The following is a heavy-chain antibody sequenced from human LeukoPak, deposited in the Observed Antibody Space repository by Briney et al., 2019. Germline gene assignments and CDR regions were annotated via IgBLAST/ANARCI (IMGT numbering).Heavy chain of an antibody. J-gene: IGHJ3*02. D-gene: IGHD2-2*02. CDR1: GGIFSSST. CDR3: ARDQRYSSYTDSFDI. CDR2: ISPIFETA. V-gene: IGHV1-69*06. Sequence: ASVKASCKASGGIFSSSTINWVRQAPGQGLEWMGGISPIFETANYAQKFQGRVTITADKSTSTAYMELSSLRSEDTAVYYCARDQRYSSYTDSFDIWGQGTMLTVSS.